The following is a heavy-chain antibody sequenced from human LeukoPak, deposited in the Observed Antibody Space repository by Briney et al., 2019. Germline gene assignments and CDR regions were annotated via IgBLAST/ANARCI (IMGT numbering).Heavy chain of an antibody. J-gene: IGHJ4*02. CDR3: ARASSGYDILTGYYPEYYFDY. D-gene: IGHD3-9*01. CDR2: INAGNGNT. V-gene: IGHV1-3*03. Sequence: ASVKVSCKASGYTFTSYAMHWVRQAPGQRLEWMGWINAGNGNTKYSQEFQGRVTITRDTSASTAYMELSSLRSEDMAVYYCARASSGYDILTGYYPEYYFDYWGQGTLVTVSS. CDR1: GYTFTSYA.